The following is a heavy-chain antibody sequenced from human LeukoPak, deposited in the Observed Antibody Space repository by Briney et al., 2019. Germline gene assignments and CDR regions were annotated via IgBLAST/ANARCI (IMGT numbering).Heavy chain of an antibody. Sequence: SETLSLTCTVSGGSISSYYWSWIRQPAGKGLEWIGRIYTSGSTNYNPSLKSRVTMSVDTSKNQFSLKLSSVTAADTAVYYCAGSTTYYYDSGNYYNVYYFDYWGQGTLVTVSS. J-gene: IGHJ4*02. CDR3: AGSTTYYYDSGNYYNVYYFDY. CDR1: GGSISSYY. CDR2: IYTSGST. V-gene: IGHV4-4*07. D-gene: IGHD3-10*01.